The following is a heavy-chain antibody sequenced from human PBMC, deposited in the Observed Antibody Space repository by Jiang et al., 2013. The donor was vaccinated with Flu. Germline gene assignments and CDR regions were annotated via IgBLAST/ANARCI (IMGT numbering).Heavy chain of an antibody. CDR2: IYYSGST. CDR3: ARHGDIVVVPAAILNWFDP. CDR1: GGSISSSSYY. Sequence: GSGLVKPSETLSLTCTVSGGSISSSSYYWGWIRQPPGKGLEWIGSIYYSGSTYYNPSLKSRVTISVDTSKNQFSLKLSSVTAADTAVYYCARHGDIVVVPAAILNWFDPWGQGTLVTVSS. J-gene: IGHJ5*02. V-gene: IGHV4-39*01. D-gene: IGHD2-2*01.